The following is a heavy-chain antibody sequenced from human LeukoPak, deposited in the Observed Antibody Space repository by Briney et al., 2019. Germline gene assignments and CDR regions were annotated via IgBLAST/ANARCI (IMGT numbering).Heavy chain of an antibody. CDR2: IYTSGST. Sequence: PSETLSLTCTVSGGSISSYYWSWIRQPAGKGLEWIGRIYTSGSTNYNPSLKSRVTMSVDTSKNQFSLNLNSVTAADTAVYYCARDLGQQLDWNVHAFDFWGQGTMVTVSS. V-gene: IGHV4-4*07. D-gene: IGHD6-13*01. J-gene: IGHJ3*01. CDR3: ARDLGQQLDWNVHAFDF. CDR1: GGSISSYY.